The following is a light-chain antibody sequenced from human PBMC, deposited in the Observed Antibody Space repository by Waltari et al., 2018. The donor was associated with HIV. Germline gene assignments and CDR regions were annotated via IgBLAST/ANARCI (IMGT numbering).Light chain of an antibody. Sequence: QSVLTQPPSASGTPGQRVAISCSGSSSNIGSNTVHWYQQLPGTAPKLLIYRNNQRTSGVPDRFAGSKSGTSASLAISGLQSEDEADYYCAAWDDSLNGYLFGTGTKVTVL. V-gene: IGLV1-44*01. CDR2: RNN. CDR3: AAWDDSLNGYL. J-gene: IGLJ1*01. CDR1: SSNIGSNT.